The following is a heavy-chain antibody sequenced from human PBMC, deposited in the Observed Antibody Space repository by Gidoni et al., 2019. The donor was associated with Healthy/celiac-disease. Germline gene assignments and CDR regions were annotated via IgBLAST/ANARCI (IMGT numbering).Heavy chain of an antibody. D-gene: IGHD3-16*01. V-gene: IGHV3-11*05. CDR3: ASWNGGNWFDP. J-gene: IGHJ5*02. CDR2: ISSSSSYT. Sequence: QVQLVKSGGGFVQPGGSLRPSCAASGFTFSDYYMSWIRQAPGKGLEWVSYISSSSSYTNYADSVKGRFTISRDNAKNSRYLQMNSLRAEDTAVYYCASWNGGNWFDPWGQGTLVTVSS. CDR1: GFTFSDYY.